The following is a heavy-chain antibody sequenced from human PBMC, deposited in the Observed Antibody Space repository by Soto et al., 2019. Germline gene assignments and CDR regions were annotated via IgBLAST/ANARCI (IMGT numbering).Heavy chain of an antibody. V-gene: IGHV1-8*01. CDR3: ARGSRYSGYDYVSDFDY. D-gene: IGHD5-12*01. CDR1: GYTFTSYD. CDR2: MNPNSGNT. Sequence: ASVKVSCKASGYTFTSYDINWVRQATGQGLEWVGWMNPNSGNTGYAQKFQGRVTMTRNTSISTAYMELSSLRSEDTAVYYCARGSRYSGYDYVSDFDYWGQGTLVTVSS. J-gene: IGHJ4*02.